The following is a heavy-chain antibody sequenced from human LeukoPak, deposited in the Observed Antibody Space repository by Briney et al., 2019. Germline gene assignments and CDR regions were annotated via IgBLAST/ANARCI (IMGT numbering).Heavy chain of an antibody. V-gene: IGHV3-23*01. J-gene: IGHJ4*02. D-gene: IGHD6-19*01. CDR1: GFTFSSYA. CDR2: ISGSGGST. Sequence: GGPLRLSCAASGFTFSSYAMSWVRQAPGKGLEWVSAISGSGGSTYYADSVKGRFTISRDNSKNTLSLQMSSLRAEDTAIYYCAKSLRYTSGWLLFDYWGQGTLVTVSS. CDR3: AKSLRYTSGWLLFDY.